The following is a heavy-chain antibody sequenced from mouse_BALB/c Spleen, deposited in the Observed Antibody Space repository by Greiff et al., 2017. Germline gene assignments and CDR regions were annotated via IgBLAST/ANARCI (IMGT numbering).Heavy chain of an antibody. CDR2: ISSGGST. D-gene: IGHD1-2*01. CDR1: GFTFSSYA. Sequence: EVQGVESGGGLVKPGGSLKLSCAASGFTFSSYAMSWVRQTPEKRLEWVASISSGGSTYYPDSVKGRFTISRDNARNILHLQMSSLRSEDTAMYYCARGRDYYGAWFAYWGQGTLVTVSA. V-gene: IGHV5-6-5*01. J-gene: IGHJ3*01. CDR3: ARGRDYYGAWFAY.